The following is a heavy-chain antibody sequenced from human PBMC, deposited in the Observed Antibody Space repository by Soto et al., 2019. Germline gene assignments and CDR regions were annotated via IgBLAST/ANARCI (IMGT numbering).Heavy chain of an antibody. CDR1: GGSISSGGYS. Sequence: QVQLQESGPGLVKPSQTLSLTCTVSGGSISSGGYSWSWILQHPGKGLEWIGYIYYSGSTYYNPSLKSRVTIPVDTSKNQFSLKLSSVTAADTAVYYCARDCSGGSCYPNAFDIWGQGTMVTVSS. D-gene: IGHD2-15*01. J-gene: IGHJ3*02. CDR3: ARDCSGGSCYPNAFDI. V-gene: IGHV4-31*03. CDR2: IYYSGST.